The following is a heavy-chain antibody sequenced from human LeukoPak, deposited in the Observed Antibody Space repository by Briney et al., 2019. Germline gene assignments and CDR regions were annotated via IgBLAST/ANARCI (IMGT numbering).Heavy chain of an antibody. CDR1: RFTFGNYG. CDR3: VRDLEGGYLWGGHHYPGSPAQRSASDEYGMDV. D-gene: IGHD3-16*02. Sequence: PGGSLRLSCTGSRFTFGNYGIHWFRQAPGKGLEWAGVIRSKAYGGTKEYAASVKGRFTISRDDSESVAYLQMRDLKTEDTAVYYCVRDLEGGYLWGGHHYPGSPAQRSASDEYGMDVWGQGTTVTVYS. J-gene: IGHJ6*02. CDR2: IRSKAYGGTK. V-gene: IGHV3-49*03.